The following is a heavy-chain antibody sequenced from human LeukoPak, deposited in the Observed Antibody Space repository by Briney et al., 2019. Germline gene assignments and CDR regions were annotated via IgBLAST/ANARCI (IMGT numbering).Heavy chain of an antibody. V-gene: IGHV3-9*01. J-gene: IGHJ4*02. CDR2: INWNSASI. CDR1: GFTLGDYA. CDR3: VKGAYYDSSGYYYTTFSD. Sequence: HPGGSLRLSCAASGFTLGDYAMHWVRQAPGKGLEWVSYINWNSASIGYADSVKGRFTISRDNAKNSLYLQINSLRPEDTALYYCVKGAYYDSSGYYYTTFSDWGQGTLVTVSS. D-gene: IGHD3-22*01.